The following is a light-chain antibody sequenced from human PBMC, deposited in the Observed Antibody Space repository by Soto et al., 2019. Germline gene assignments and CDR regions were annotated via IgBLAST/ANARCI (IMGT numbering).Light chain of an antibody. J-gene: IGKJ1*01. CDR2: KAS. CDR1: QSISSW. Sequence: DIHLTQSPSTLSASVGDRVTITCRASQSISSWLAWYQQKPGKAPKLLIYKASTLESGVPSRFSGSGSGTELTLTISSLQPDDFATYDCQHWVDYMWTFGQGTKVEIK. V-gene: IGKV1-5*03. CDR3: QHWVDYMWT.